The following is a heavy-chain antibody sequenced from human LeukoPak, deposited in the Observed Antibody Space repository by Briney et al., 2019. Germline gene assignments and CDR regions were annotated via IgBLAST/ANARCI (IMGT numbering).Heavy chain of an antibody. CDR2: IYTSGST. Sequence: SETLSLTCSVSGYSISSAYYWGWIRQPAGKGLEWIGRIYTSGSTNYNPSLKSRVTISVDTSKNQFSLKLSSVTAADTAVYYCASQITMIGTDAFDIWGQGTMVTVSS. D-gene: IGHD3-22*01. V-gene: IGHV4-61*02. CDR1: GYSISSAYY. CDR3: ASQITMIGTDAFDI. J-gene: IGHJ3*02.